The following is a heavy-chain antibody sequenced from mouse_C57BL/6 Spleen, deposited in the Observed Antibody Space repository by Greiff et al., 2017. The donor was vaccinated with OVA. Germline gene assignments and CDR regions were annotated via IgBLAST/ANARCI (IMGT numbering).Heavy chain of an antibody. CDR1: GYTFTSYW. Sequence: QVQLQQPGAELVKPGASVKMSCKASGYTFTSYWITWVKQRPGQGLEWIGDIYPGSGSTNYNEKFKSKATLPVDTSSSTAYMQLSSLTSEDSAVYYDTRYDYGGSECDYWGQGTTLTVSS. V-gene: IGHV1-55*01. CDR3: TRYDYGGSECDY. CDR2: IYPGSGST. D-gene: IGHD1-1*01. J-gene: IGHJ2*01.